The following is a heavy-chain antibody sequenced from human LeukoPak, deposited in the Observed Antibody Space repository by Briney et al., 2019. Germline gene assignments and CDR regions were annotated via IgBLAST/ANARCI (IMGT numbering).Heavy chain of an antibody. CDR2: IYTSGST. CDR3: ARGIYCSGGSCYRLNWFDP. V-gene: IGHV4-61*02. CDR1: GGSISSGSYY. Sequence: PSETLSLTCTVSGGSISSGSYYWSWIRQPAGKGLEWIVRIYTSGSTNYNPSPMRRVSISVDTSKKQFSLKLSSVTAADTAVYYCARGIYCSGGSCYRLNWFDPWGQGTLVTVSS. D-gene: IGHD2-15*01. J-gene: IGHJ5*02.